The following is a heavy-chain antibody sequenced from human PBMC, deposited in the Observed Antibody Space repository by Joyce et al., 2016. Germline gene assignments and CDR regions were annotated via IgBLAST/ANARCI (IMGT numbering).Heavy chain of an antibody. CDR2: IAANGHNV. CDR1: GFTLSNHG. Sequence: EVQLVESGGGLIQPGGSLRLSCATSGFTLSNHGMHWVRQAPGKVLEWVSHIAANGHNVDYADSVKGRFTISRDTVRNSVYLQMNSLTVDDSGLYYCARTNEGSDSRGGWNWFDPWGQGTLVTVSS. J-gene: IGHJ5*02. CDR3: ARTNEGSDSRGGWNWFDP. D-gene: IGHD5-12*01. V-gene: IGHV3-48*03.